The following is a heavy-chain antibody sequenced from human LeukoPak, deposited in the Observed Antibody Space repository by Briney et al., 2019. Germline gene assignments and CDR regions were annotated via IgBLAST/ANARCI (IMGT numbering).Heavy chain of an antibody. D-gene: IGHD6-19*01. CDR2: INPNSGGT. Sequence: GASVKVSCKASGGTFSSYAISWVRQAPGQGLEWMGWINPNSGGTNYAQKFQGRVTMTRDTSISTAYMELSRLRSDDTAVYYCARGPRPMAVAGTPVFRYWGQGTLVTVSS. J-gene: IGHJ4*02. V-gene: IGHV1-2*02. CDR1: GGTFSSYA. CDR3: ARGPRPMAVAGTPVFRY.